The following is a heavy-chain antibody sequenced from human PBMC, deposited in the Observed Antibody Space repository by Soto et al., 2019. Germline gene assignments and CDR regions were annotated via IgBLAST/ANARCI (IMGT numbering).Heavy chain of an antibody. Sequence: GESLKISCKGSGYTFSSYWIGWVRQMPGKGLEWMGIIYPGDSDTGYSPSFQGQVTISADKSISTAYLQWSSLKASDTAMYYCARDYYSNYDYYGMDVWGQGATVTVSS. CDR3: ARDYYSNYDYYGMDV. V-gene: IGHV5-51*01. CDR1: GYTFSSYW. D-gene: IGHD4-4*01. J-gene: IGHJ6*02. CDR2: IYPGDSDT.